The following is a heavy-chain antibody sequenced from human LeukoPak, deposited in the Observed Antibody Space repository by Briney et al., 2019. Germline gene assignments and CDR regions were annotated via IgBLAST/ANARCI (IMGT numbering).Heavy chain of an antibody. CDR2: ISYSGNT. V-gene: IGHV4-59*08. CDR1: GASISSSY. Sequence: SETLSLTCSVSGASISSSYWSWIRQPPGKGLEWIGYISYSGNTNYNPSLKSRVTISIDTSKNQFSLKVTSVTAADTAVYYCARQQKYYNSSGYRSYGMDVWGQGTTVTVSS. CDR3: ARQQKYYNSSGYRSYGMDV. J-gene: IGHJ6*02. D-gene: IGHD3-22*01.